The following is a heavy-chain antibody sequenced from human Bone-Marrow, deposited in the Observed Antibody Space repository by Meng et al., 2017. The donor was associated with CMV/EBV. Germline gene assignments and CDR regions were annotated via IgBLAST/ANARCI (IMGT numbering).Heavy chain of an antibody. Sequence: SETLSLTCTVSGGSISSGGYYWSWIRQHPGKGLEWIGYIYYSGSTNYNPSLKSRVTISVDTSKNQFSLKLSSVTAADTAVYYCAREGTRSSPFDYWGQGTLVTVSS. CDR3: AREGTRSSPFDY. D-gene: IGHD6-6*01. V-gene: IGHV4-61*08. CDR2: IYYSGST. J-gene: IGHJ4*02. CDR1: GGSISSGGYY.